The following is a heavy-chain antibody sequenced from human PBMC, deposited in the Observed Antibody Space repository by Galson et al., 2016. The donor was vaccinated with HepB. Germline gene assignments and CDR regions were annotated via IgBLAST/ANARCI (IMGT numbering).Heavy chain of an antibody. V-gene: IGHV3-7*03. CDR1: GFIFCKSW. CDR3: ATGRGSY. J-gene: IGHJ4*02. D-gene: IGHD1-26*01. CDR2: LKEDGRDK. Sequence: SLRLSCAASGFIFCKSWMSWVRQPPGRGLEWVATLKEDGRDKYYVDSVKGRFTISRDNAEKSLYLQMNSLRAEDTALYFCATGRGSYWGQGTLVTVSS.